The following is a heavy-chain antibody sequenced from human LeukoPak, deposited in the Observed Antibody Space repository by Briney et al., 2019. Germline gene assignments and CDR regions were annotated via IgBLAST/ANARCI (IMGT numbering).Heavy chain of an antibody. V-gene: IGHV3-30*03. Sequence: GGSLRLSCVVSGFSFSSYGMHWVRQAPGKGLEWVAVISYDGSSKYYADSVKGRFTISRDNAKNSLYLQMNSLRVEDTAVYHCARARLAVSGNYFENWGQGTLVTVSS. CDR2: ISYDGSSK. J-gene: IGHJ4*02. CDR1: GFSFSSYG. D-gene: IGHD6-19*01. CDR3: ARARLAVSGNYFEN.